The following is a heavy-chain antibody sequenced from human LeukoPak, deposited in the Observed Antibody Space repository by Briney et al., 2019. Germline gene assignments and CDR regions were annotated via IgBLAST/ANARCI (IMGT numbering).Heavy chain of an antibody. CDR1: GVSISNYY. CDR2: TYASEST. J-gene: IGHJ6*02. Sequence: SGTLSLTCSVSGVSISNYYWNWIRRPAGKELEWIGRTYASESTNYNPSLRSRVTMSVDTSKNQFSLKLRSVTAADTAVYYCARDPGVSYKMDIWGQGTTVTVSS. V-gene: IGHV4-4*07. D-gene: IGHD3-3*01. CDR3: ARDPGVSYKMDI.